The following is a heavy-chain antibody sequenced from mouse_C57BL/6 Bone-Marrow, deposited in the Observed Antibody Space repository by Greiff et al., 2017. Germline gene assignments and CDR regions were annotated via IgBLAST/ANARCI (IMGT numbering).Heavy chain of an antibody. CDR2: ISSGSSTI. Sequence: EVKVVESGGGLVKPGGSLKLSCAASGFTFSDYGMHWVRQAPEKGLEWVAYISSGSSTIYYADTVKGRFTISRDNAKNTLFPQMTSLRSEDTAMYYCARPYDYDVGYAMDYWGQGTSVTVSS. V-gene: IGHV5-17*01. CDR1: GFTFSDYG. J-gene: IGHJ4*01. CDR3: ARPYDYDVGYAMDY. D-gene: IGHD2-4*01.